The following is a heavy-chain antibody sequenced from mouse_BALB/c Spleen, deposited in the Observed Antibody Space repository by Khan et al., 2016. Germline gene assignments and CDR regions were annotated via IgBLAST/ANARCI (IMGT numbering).Heavy chain of an antibody. CDR1: GYTFTSYW. CDR3: ARTYDGNVDY. D-gene: IGHD2-10*01. J-gene: IGHJ2*01. CDR2: IYPGDGDT. Sequence: QVQLKLSGVELARPGASVKLSCKASGYTFTSYWMQWVKQRPGQGLEWIGTIYPGDGDTTSTQKFKGKATLTAVKSSSTAYMQLSSLASEDSAVFYCARTYDGNVDYWGKGTTLTVS. V-gene: IGHV1-87*01.